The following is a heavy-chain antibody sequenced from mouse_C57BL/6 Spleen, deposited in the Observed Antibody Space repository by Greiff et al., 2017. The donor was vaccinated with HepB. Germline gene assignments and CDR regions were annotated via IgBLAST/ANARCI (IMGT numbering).Heavy chain of an antibody. CDR3: ARPGGYIYAMDY. Sequence: EVMLVESGGGLVKPGGSLKLSCAASGFTFSDYGMHWVRQAPEKGLEWVAYISSGSSTIYYADTVKGRFTISRDNAKNTLFLQMTSLRSEDTAMYYCARPGGYIYAMDYWGQGTSVTVSS. J-gene: IGHJ4*01. V-gene: IGHV5-17*01. D-gene: IGHD2-2*01. CDR2: ISSGSSTI. CDR1: GFTFSDYG.